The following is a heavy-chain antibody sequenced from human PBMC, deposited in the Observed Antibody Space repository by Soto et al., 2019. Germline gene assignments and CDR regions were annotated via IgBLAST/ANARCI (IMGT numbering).Heavy chain of an antibody. V-gene: IGHV3-9*01. CDR3: AKDRYSSSSNWFDP. Sequence: VRQAPGKGLEWVSGISWNSGSIGYADSVKGRFTISRDNAKNSLYLQMNSLRAEDTALYYCAKDRYSSSSNWFDPWGQGTLVTVS. J-gene: IGHJ5*02. D-gene: IGHD6-6*01. CDR2: ISWNSGSI.